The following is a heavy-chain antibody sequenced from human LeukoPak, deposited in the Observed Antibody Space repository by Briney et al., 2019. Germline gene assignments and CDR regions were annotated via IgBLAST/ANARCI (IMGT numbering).Heavy chain of an antibody. CDR3: AKGRDGYNSDY. D-gene: IGHD5-12*01. CDR2: ISGSGGAT. Sequence: GGSLRLSCAASGFTFSSYAMSWVRQAPGKGLEWVSGISGSGGATYYADSVKGRFTISRDNSKNTLYLQVNSLRAEDAAVYYCAKGRDGYNSDYWGQGTLVTVSS. V-gene: IGHV3-23*01. J-gene: IGHJ4*02. CDR1: GFTFSSYA.